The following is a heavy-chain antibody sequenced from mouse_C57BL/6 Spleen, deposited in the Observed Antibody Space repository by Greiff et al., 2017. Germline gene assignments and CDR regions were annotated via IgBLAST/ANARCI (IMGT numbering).Heavy chain of an antibody. CDR1: GYSITSGYY. Sequence: EVQLQQSGPGLVKPSQSLSLSCSVSGYSITSGYYWTWIRQFPGNKLEWMGYISYDGRNNYNPSLKNRISITRDASKNQFFLKLNSVTTEDTATYYGASSNWRYWYFEFWGTGTTVTVSS. CDR2: ISYDGRN. J-gene: IGHJ1*03. V-gene: IGHV3-6*01. CDR3: ASSNWRYWYFEF. D-gene: IGHD4-1*01.